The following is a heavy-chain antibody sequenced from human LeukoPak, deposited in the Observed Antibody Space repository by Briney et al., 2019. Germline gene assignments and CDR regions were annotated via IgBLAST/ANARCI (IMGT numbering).Heavy chain of an antibody. Sequence: SETLSLTCTVSGGSISSYCWSWIRQPPGKGLEWIGYIYYSGSTNYNPSLKSRVPISVDTSKNQFSLKLSSVTAADTAVYYCARGDSRKNAFDIWGQGTMVTVSS. CDR1: GGSISSYC. V-gene: IGHV4-59*01. CDR3: ARGDSRKNAFDI. CDR2: IYYSGST. J-gene: IGHJ3*02. D-gene: IGHD6-13*01.